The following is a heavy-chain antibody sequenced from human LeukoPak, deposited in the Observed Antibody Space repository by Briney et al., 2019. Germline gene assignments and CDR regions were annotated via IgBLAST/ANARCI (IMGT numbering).Heavy chain of an antibody. CDR2: INHSGST. D-gene: IGHD2-2*01. Sequence: PSETLSLTCAVYGESFSGYYWSWLRQPPGKGLEWIGEINHSGSTNYNPSLKSRVNISEDTSKNQFSLKLRFVTAADTAVYYCARGFSSTYDTIDAWGQGTKVTVSS. V-gene: IGHV4-34*01. CDR3: ARGFSSTYDTIDA. CDR1: GESFSGYY. J-gene: IGHJ3*01.